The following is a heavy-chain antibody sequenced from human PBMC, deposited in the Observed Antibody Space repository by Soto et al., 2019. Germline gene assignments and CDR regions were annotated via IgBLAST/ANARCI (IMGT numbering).Heavy chain of an antibody. V-gene: IGHV1-18*04. Sequence: ASVKVSCKASGYTFASYGISWVRQAPGQGLEWMGWIRAYNGYTNYAQKFQGRVTVTTDTSTSTAYMELRNLRSEDTAIYYCAAVGSNGGYYDGMDVWGPGTTVTVSS. D-gene: IGHD4-4*01. CDR2: IRAYNGYT. CDR1: GYTFASYG. J-gene: IGHJ6*02. CDR3: AAVGSNGGYYDGMDV.